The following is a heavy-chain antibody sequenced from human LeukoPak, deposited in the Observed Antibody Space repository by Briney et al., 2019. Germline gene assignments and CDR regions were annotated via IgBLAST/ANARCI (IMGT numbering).Heavy chain of an antibody. CDR1: GFTFTDYY. Sequence: GGPLRLSCTASGFTFTDYYMTWIRQAPGKGLEWLSYISTSGDTVSYADSVKGRFTISRDNAKNTLYLQIASLRAEDTAMYFCARDRQFKLHDPWGQGILVTVSS. J-gene: IGHJ5*02. CDR2: ISTSGDTV. CDR3: ARDRQFKLHDP. D-gene: IGHD5-24*01. V-gene: IGHV3-11*01.